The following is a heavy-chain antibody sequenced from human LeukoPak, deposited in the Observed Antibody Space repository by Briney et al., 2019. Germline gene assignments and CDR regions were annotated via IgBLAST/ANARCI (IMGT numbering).Heavy chain of an antibody. CDR3: ARDVHFVGWFAHVSSMDV. D-gene: IGHD6-19*01. V-gene: IGHV3-33*01. CDR1: GFTFSSYG. Sequence: PGRSLRLSCAASGFTFSSYGMHWVRQAPGKGLEWVAVIWYDGSNKYYADSVKGRFTISRDNSKNTLYLQMNSLRAEDTAVYYCARDVHFVGWFAHVSSMDVWGQGTTVNVSS. CDR2: IWYDGSNK. J-gene: IGHJ6*02.